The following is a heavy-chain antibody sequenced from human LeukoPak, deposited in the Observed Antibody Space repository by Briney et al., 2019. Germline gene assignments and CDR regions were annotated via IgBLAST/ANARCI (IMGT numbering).Heavy chain of an antibody. CDR3: AKLQSPKDY. CDR2: INSDGSST. Sequence: GGSLRLSCAATGFTFSIYWMHWVRQAPGKGLVWVSRINSDGSSTSYADSVKGRFTTSSDNAKNTLYLQMTSLRAEDTAVYYCAKLQSPKDYWGQGTLVTVSS. CDR1: GFTFSIYW. V-gene: IGHV3-74*01. J-gene: IGHJ4*02. D-gene: IGHD2-15*01.